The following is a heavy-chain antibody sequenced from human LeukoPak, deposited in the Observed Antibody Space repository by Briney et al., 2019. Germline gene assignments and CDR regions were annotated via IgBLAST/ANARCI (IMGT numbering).Heavy chain of an antibody. D-gene: IGHD2/OR15-2a*01. J-gene: IGHJ6*03. CDR1: DYTFTNYG. Sequence: ASVKVSCKASDYTFTNYGFSWVRQAPGQGLEWMGWISAYNGYTNYAQKLQGRVTMTTDTSTSTAYMELRSLRSDDTAVYYCARDSRIRYYYMDVWGKGTTVTVSS. CDR2: ISAYNGYT. V-gene: IGHV1-18*01. CDR3: ARDSRIRYYYMDV.